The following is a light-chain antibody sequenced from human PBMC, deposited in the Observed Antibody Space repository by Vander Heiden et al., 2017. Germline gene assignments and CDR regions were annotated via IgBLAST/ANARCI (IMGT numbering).Light chain of an antibody. CDR1: QGISSF. Sequence: DIQMTQSPSSVSASVGDRVTITCRASQGISSFLAWYQQKPGKAPKLLIYAASNLESGVPSRFSGGGSGTDFSLTINNLQPEDFATYYCQKGNSFPFTFGGGTKVDIE. CDR3: QKGNSFPFT. V-gene: IGKV1D-12*01. J-gene: IGKJ4*01. CDR2: AAS.